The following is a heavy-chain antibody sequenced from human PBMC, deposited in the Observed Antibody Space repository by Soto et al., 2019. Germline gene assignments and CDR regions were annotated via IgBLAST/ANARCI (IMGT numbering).Heavy chain of an antibody. D-gene: IGHD3-16*01. V-gene: IGHV4-4*07. J-gene: IGHJ6*02. Sequence: SETLSLTCTVSGGSISSYYWSWIGQPAGKGREGSGRIYTSGSTNYNPSLKRRVTMSVDTSKNQFSLKLSSVTAADTAVYYCARGGATPVWYYYYGMDVWGQGTTVTVSS. CDR2: IYTSGST. CDR3: ARGGATPVWYYYYGMDV. CDR1: GGSISSYY.